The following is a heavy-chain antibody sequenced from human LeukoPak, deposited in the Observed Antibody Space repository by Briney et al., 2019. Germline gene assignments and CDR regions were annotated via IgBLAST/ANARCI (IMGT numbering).Heavy chain of an antibody. Sequence: SGTLSLTCTVSGGSISSSSYYWGWIRQPPGKGLEWIGSIYYSGSTYYNPSLKSRVTISVDTSKNQFSLKLSSVTAADTAVYYCARAPHYYGSGSYLWGSYYYGMDVWGKGTTVTVSS. D-gene: IGHD3-10*01. J-gene: IGHJ6*04. CDR2: IYYSGST. CDR1: GGSISSSSYY. V-gene: IGHV4-39*07. CDR3: ARAPHYYGSGSYLWGSYYYGMDV.